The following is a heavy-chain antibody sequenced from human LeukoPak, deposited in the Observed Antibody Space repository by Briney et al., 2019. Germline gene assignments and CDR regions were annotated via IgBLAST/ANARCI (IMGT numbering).Heavy chain of an antibody. Sequence: GGSLRLSCAASGFTFSSYEMNWVRQAPGKGLEWISYISSSGSTIYYADSVKGRFTISRDNAKNSLYLQMNSLRAEDTAVYYCARESYDSSGYYFGRNWGQGTLVTVSS. J-gene: IGHJ4*02. CDR3: ARESYDSSGYYFGRN. V-gene: IGHV3-48*03. CDR2: ISSSGSTI. CDR1: GFTFSSYE. D-gene: IGHD3-22*01.